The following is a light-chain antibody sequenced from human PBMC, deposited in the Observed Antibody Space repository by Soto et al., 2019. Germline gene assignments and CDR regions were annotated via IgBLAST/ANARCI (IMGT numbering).Light chain of an antibody. V-gene: IGKV3-15*01. CDR3: QQYYNWPRT. CDR1: QSLGSD. CDR2: GAS. Sequence: IVMTQSPGTLSLSPGDTATLSCRASQSLGSDLAWYQQKPGQAPRLLIFGASARPTGIPARISGSGSGTEFTLTISSLRSEDFAVYFCQQYYNWPRTFSQGTKVDIK. J-gene: IGKJ1*01.